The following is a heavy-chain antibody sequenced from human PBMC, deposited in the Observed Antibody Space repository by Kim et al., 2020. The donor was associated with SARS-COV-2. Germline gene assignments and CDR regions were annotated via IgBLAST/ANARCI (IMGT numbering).Heavy chain of an antibody. Sequence: GGSLRLSCAASGFTFDDYAMHWVRQAPGKGLEWVSGISWNSGSIGYADSVKGRFTISRDNAKNSLYLQMNSLRAEDTALYYCAKGDTAMVHEPYYFDYWGQGTLVTVSS. CDR1: GFTFDDYA. D-gene: IGHD5-18*01. V-gene: IGHV3-9*01. J-gene: IGHJ4*02. CDR3: AKGDTAMVHEPYYFDY. CDR2: ISWNSGSI.